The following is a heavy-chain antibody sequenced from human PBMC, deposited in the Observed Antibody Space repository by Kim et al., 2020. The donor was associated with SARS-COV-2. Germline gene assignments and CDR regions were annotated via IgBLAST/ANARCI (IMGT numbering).Heavy chain of an antibody. D-gene: IGHD3-22*01. CDR3: ARTPGGQYYDSSGYYYLPDY. CDR2: MNPNSGNT. V-gene: IGHV1-8*01. CDR1: GYTFTSYD. J-gene: IGHJ4*02. Sequence: ASVKVSCKASGYTFTSYDINWVRQATGQGLEWMGWMNPNSGNTGYAQKFQGRVTMTRNTSISTAYMELSSLRSEDTAVYYCARTPGGQYYDSSGYYYLPDYWGQGTLVTVSS.